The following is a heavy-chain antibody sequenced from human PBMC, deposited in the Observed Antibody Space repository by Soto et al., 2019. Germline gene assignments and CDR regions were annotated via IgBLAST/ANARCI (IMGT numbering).Heavy chain of an antibody. CDR1: GGSFRGYS. D-gene: IGHD4-17*01. J-gene: IGHJ6*02. CDR2: INYRGIT. CDR3: ARAPMDDYGNYYDGMDV. Sequence: AQLQQWGAGLLKPSETLSLTCGVSGGSFRGYSWNWIRQSPEKGLEWIGEINYRGITSYNPSLRSRVTISLDTSTNRFSLTLTSVTAADTAIYYCARAPMDDYGNYYDGMDVWGQGTTITVS. V-gene: IGHV4-34*01.